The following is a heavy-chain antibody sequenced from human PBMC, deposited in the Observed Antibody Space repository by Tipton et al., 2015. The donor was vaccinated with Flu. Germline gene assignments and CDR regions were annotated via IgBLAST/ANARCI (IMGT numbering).Heavy chain of an antibody. CDR3: ARGDYGDYDHEADGFDI. CDR1: GVSISSYY. CDR2: VSRTGST. D-gene: IGHD4-17*01. J-gene: IGHJ3*02. Sequence: TLSLTCTVSGVSISSYYWSWIRQPPGKGLEWIGTVSRTGSTIYNPSLKSRVTISIDRSRNQFSLRLSSVTAADTAMYYCARGDYGDYDHEADGFDIWGQGTLVTVSA. V-gene: IGHV4-4*08.